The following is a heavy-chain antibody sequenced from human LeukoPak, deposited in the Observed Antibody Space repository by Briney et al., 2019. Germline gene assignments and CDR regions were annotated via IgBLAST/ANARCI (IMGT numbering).Heavy chain of an antibody. Sequence: SETLSLTCAVYGGSFSGYYWSWIRKPPGKGLEWIGEINHSGSTNYNPSLKSRVTISVDTSKNQFSLKLSSVTAADTAVYYCARRSSYSYFQHWGQGTLVTVSS. J-gene: IGHJ1*01. CDR1: GGSFSGYY. D-gene: IGHD3-3*01. CDR3: ARRSSYSYFQH. CDR2: INHSGST. V-gene: IGHV4-34*01.